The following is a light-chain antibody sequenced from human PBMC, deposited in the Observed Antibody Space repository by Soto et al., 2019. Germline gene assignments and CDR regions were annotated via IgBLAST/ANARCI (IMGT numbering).Light chain of an antibody. V-gene: IGKV1-39*01. CDR3: QQSYSSPLT. Sequence: DIQMTQSPSTLSASVGDRATNSCRSSQRINNFLNWYQQKPGKAPKLLIYVAFSLQSGVPSRFSGCGSGTDFTLTISSLHPEDFATYYYQQSYSSPLTFGGGTRVEIK. J-gene: IGKJ4*01. CDR2: VAF. CDR1: QRINNF.